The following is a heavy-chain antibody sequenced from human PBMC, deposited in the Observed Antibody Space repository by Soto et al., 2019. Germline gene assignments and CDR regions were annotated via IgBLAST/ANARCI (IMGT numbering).Heavy chain of an antibody. CDR1: GFTFSSYG. CDR2: IWYDGSNK. D-gene: IGHD6-6*01. CDR3: ASPLLLSSSSLDAFDF. J-gene: IGHJ3*01. V-gene: IGHV3-33*01. Sequence: QVQLVESGGGVVQPGRSLRLSCAASGFTFSSYGMHWVRQAPGKGLEWVAVIWYDGSNKYYADSVKGRFTNSRDNSKNTLFLQIDSLKAEDTAVYYFASPLLLSSSSLDAFDFWGQGAIVTGSS.